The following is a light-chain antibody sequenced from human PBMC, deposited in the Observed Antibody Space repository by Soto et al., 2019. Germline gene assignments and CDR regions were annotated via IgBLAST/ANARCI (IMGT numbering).Light chain of an antibody. CDR1: SSDVGGYNY. J-gene: IGLJ1*01. CDR3: TSYADGNNV. CDR2: EVN. V-gene: IGLV2-8*01. Sequence: QSALTQPPSASGSPGQSVTISCTGTSSDVGGYNYVSWYQQHPGKVPKLMIYEVNKRPSGVPDRFSGSKSGNTASLTVSGLQPEDEAYYYCTSYADGNNVFGTGTKLTVL.